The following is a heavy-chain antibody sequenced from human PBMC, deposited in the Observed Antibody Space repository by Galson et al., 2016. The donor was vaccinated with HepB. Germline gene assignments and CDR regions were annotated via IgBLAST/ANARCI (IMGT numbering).Heavy chain of an antibody. Sequence: ETLSLTCTVSGGSINSTSYYWGWIRQTPRKGLEWIGSIHYSGSTFYNPSLRSRVTISIDTSKNQFSLRLTSVTAADTAVYSCESGMDVWGRGTTVIVSS. J-gene: IGHJ6*04. CDR1: GGSINSTSYY. CDR2: IHYSGST. CDR3: ESGMDV. V-gene: IGHV4-39*01.